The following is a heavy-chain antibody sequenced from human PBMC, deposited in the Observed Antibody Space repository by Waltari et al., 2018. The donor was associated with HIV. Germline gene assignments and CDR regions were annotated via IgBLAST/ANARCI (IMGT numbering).Heavy chain of an antibody. CDR3: ARGIFGGNPGY. Sequence: QLQLRESGPGLVKPLETVALNCSVSGGSITSYIWSWYRQPPAKGLGWIGYIQSTGSTNYSPSLKSRVTISVDTSKTFFSLQLNSVTAAETAIYYWARGIFGGNPGYWGRGTLITVSS. D-gene: IGHD2-15*01. CDR1: GGSITSYI. J-gene: IGHJ4*02. V-gene: IGHV4-59*01. CDR2: IQSTGST.